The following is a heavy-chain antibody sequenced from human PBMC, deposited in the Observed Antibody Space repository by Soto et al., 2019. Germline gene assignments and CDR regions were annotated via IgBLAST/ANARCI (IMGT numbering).Heavy chain of an antibody. CDR1: GFTLSIND. CDR2: ISGSDGRT. V-gene: IGHV3-23*01. J-gene: IGHJ5*02. D-gene: IGHD3-10*01. Sequence: GGSLRLSCAASGFTLSINDMSWVRQAPGKGLEWVSSISGSDGRTYYADSVKGWFTISRDNSKNTLYLQMSSLRVVDTAVYYCAKYYYASGSNWFDPWGRGTLVTVSS. CDR3: AKYYYASGSNWFDP.